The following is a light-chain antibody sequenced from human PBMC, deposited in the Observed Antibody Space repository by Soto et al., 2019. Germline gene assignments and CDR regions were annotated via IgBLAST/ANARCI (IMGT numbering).Light chain of an antibody. CDR3: CSYAGSSTFYG. V-gene: IGLV2-23*01. Sequence: QSALTQPASVSGSPGQSITISCTGTSSDVGSYNLVSWYQQHPGKAPKLMIYEGSKRPSGVSNRFSGSKSGNTASLTISGLQAEDEADYYCCSYAGSSTFYGFGTGTKVTVL. CDR2: EGS. CDR1: SSDVGSYNL. J-gene: IGLJ1*01.